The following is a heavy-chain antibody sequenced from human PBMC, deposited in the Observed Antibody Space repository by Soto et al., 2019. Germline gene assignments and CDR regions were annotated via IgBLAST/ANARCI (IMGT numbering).Heavy chain of an antibody. J-gene: IGHJ5*02. V-gene: IGHV1-18*01. D-gene: IGHD2-2*03. CDR2: ISAYNGNT. Sequence: ASLKVSCKASGYTFTSYGISWVRQAPGQGLEWMGWISAYNGNTNYAQKLQGRVTMTTDTSTSTAYMELRSLRSDDTAVYYCARAVDIVLVPDAVDPWGQGTLVTVSS. CDR1: GYTFTSYG. CDR3: ARAVDIVLVPDAVDP.